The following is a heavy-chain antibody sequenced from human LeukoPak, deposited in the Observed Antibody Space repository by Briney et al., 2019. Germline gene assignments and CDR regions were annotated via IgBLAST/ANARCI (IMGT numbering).Heavy chain of an antibody. D-gene: IGHD6-13*01. Sequence: ASVKVSCKASGYTFTSYGVSWVRQAPGQGLEWMGWISAYNGNTNYAQKLQGRVTMTTDTSTSTAYMELRSLRSDDTAVYYCARVIAAEVRGDYWGQGTLVTVSS. J-gene: IGHJ4*02. CDR2: ISAYNGNT. CDR1: GYTFTSYG. V-gene: IGHV1-18*01. CDR3: ARVIAAEVRGDY.